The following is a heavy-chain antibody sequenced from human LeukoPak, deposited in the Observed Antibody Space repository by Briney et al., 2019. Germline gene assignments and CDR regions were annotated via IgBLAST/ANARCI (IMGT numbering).Heavy chain of an antibody. J-gene: IGHJ4*02. V-gene: IGHV3-23*01. CDR1: GFTFSNYD. CDR3: AKDPSPHVSTDY. D-gene: IGHD2-2*01. Sequence: PGGSLRLSCAASGFTFSNYDMSWVRQAPGKGLEWVSSISGSGATTYYAEFVKGRLTISRDNSKNTLHLQINSLRADDTAVYYCAKDPSPHVSTDYWGRGTLVTVSS. CDR2: ISGSGATT.